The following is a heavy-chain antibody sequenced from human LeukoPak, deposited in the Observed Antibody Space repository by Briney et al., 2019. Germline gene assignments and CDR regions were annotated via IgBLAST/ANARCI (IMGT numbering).Heavy chain of an antibody. CDR1: GGTFSSYA. J-gene: IGHJ3*02. V-gene: IGHV1-69*05. D-gene: IGHD2-2*01. CDR3: ASRIVVVPAAISRFDAFDI. CDR2: IIPIFGTA. Sequence: SVKVSCKASGGTFSSYAISWVRQAPGQGLEWMGGIIPIFGTANYAQKFQGRVTITTDESTSTAYMELSSLRSEDTAVYYCASRIVVVPAAISRFDAFDIWAKGQWSPSLQ.